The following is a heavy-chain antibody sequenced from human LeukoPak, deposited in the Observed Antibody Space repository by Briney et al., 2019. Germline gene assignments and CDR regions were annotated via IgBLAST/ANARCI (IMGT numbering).Heavy chain of an antibody. J-gene: IGHJ4*02. CDR1: GYSFANSW. CDR3: ARHTGNYGDYAFDY. V-gene: IGHV5-51*01. CDR2: IYPGDSDA. D-gene: IGHD4-17*01. Sequence: PGESLKISCKGSGYSFANSWVAWVRQMPGKGLEWMGIIYPGDSDARYSPSFQGQVTISADKSISTAYLQWSSLKASGTAMYYCARHTGNYGDYAFDYWGQGTLVTVSS.